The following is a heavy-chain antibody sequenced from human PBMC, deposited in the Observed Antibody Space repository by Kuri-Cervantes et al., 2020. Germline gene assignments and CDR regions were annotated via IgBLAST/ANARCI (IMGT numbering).Heavy chain of an antibody. CDR1: GFTFDDYG. V-gene: IGHV3-20*04. D-gene: IGHD2-15*01. CDR2: INWNGGST. J-gene: IGHJ4*02. Sequence: GESLKISCAASGFTFDDYGMSWVRQAPGKGLEWVSGINWNGGSTGYADSVKGRFTISRDNAKNSLYLQMNSLRAEDTAVYYCARDAAGGAHTDYWGQGTLVTVSS. CDR3: ARDAAGGAHTDY.